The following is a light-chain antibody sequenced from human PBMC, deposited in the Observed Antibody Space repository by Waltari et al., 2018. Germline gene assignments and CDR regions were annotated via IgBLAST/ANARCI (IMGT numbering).Light chain of an antibody. CDR3: QQSLITPPIT. J-gene: IGKJ5*01. CDR2: AAS. Sequence: DIQMTQSPSSLSASVGDTAAITCRASQSISNYLNWYQQKPGQAPKLLIYAASSLQSGVSSRFSGSGSGTDFTLTISRLQPEDFATYYCQQSLITPPITFGQGTRLDIK. CDR1: QSISNY. V-gene: IGKV1-39*01.